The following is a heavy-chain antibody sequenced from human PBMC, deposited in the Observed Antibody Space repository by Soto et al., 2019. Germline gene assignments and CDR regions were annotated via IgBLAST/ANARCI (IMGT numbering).Heavy chain of an antibody. D-gene: IGHD1-26*01. Sequence: EVQLLESGGGLVQPGGSLRLSCAASGFTFSSYAMSWVRQAPGKGLEWVSAISGSGGSTYYADSVKGRFTISRDNSKTKLYLQMNSLRAEYTAVYYCAKDIYATWFDPWGQGTLVTVSS. CDR2: ISGSGGST. V-gene: IGHV3-23*01. CDR1: GFTFSSYA. J-gene: IGHJ5*02. CDR3: AKDIYATWFDP.